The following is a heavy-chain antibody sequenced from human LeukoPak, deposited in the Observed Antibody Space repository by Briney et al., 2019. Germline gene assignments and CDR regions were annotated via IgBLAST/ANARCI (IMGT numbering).Heavy chain of an antibody. V-gene: IGHV1-8*01. CDR2: MNPNSGNT. D-gene: IGHD6-6*01. CDR1: GYTFTSYD. Sequence: GASVKVSCKASGYTFTSYDINWVRQATGQGLEWMGWMNPNSGNTGYAQKFQGRVTMTRNTSISTAYMELSSLRSEDTAVYYCARVPFEYSSSSSPYYYYGMDVWGQGTTVTVSS. J-gene: IGHJ6*02. CDR3: ARVPFEYSSSSSPYYYYGMDV.